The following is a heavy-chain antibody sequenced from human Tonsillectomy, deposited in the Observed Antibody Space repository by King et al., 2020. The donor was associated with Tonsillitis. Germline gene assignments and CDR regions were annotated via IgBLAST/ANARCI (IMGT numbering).Heavy chain of an antibody. V-gene: IGHV3-23*04. CDR3: AKQFLRYYDILTGPYYVDY. CDR2: ISGSSGST. Sequence: VQLVESGGGLVQPGGSLRLSCAASGFTFSSYAMSWVRQAPGKGLEWVSVISGSSGSTYYADSVKGRFTISRDNSKNTLYLQMNSLRAEDTAVYYCAKQFLRYYDILTGPYYVDYWGQGTLAT. D-gene: IGHD3-9*01. CDR1: GFTFSSYA. J-gene: IGHJ4*02.